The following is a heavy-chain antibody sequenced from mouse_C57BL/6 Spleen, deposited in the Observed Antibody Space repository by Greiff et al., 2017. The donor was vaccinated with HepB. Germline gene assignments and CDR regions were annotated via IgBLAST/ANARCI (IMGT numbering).Heavy chain of an antibody. J-gene: IGHJ2*01. CDR2: ISSGSSTI. CDR3: AKDYCDY. CDR1: GFTFSDYG. V-gene: IGHV5-17*01. D-gene: IGHD1-1*01. Sequence: DVMLVESGGGLVKPGGSLKLSCAASGFTFSDYGMHWVRQAPEKGLEWVAYISSGSSTIYYADTVKGRFTISRDNAKNTLFLQMTSLRSEDTAMYYCAKDYCDYWGQGTTLTVSS.